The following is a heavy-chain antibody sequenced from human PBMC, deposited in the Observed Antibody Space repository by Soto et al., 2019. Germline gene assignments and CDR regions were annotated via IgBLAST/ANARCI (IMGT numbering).Heavy chain of an antibody. D-gene: IGHD3-10*01. J-gene: IGHJ6*02. CDR1: GYSFTSYW. CDR2: IYPGDSDT. CDR3: ARHKGGEGSGSYYPKGYYYYGMDV. V-gene: IGHV5-51*01. Sequence: GESLKISCKGSGYSFTSYWIGWVRQMPGKGLEWMGIIYPGDSDTRYSPSFQGQVTISADKSISTAYLQWSSLKDSDTATYYCARHKGGEGSGSYYPKGYYYYGMDVWGQGTSATVSS.